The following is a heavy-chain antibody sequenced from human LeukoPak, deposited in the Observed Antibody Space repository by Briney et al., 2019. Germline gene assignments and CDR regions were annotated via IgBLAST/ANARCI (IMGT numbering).Heavy chain of an antibody. V-gene: IGHV3-48*01. Sequence: GGSLRLSCAASGFTFSGYIMNWVRQAPGKGLEWVSFIGSSGNTIYYADSVKGRFTVSRDNAKNSLYLQMNSLRAEDTAVYYCASRRDGYSYYFDYWGQGTLVTVSS. D-gene: IGHD5-24*01. J-gene: IGHJ4*02. CDR1: GFTFSGYI. CDR3: ASRRDGYSYYFDY. CDR2: IGSSGNTI.